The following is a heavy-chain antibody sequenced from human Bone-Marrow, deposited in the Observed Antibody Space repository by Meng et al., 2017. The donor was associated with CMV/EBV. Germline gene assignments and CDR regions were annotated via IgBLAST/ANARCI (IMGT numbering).Heavy chain of an antibody. J-gene: IGHJ4*02. V-gene: IGHV5-51*01. CDR2: IYPGDSDT. D-gene: IGHD5-18*01. CDR1: GYSFTSYW. CDR3: ARHKDTAMVS. Sequence: KVSCKGSGYSFTSYWIGWVRQMPGKGLEWMGIIYPGDSDTRYSPSFQGQVTISADKSISTAYLQWSSLKASDTAMYYCARHKDTAMVSWGQGQLVNVSS.